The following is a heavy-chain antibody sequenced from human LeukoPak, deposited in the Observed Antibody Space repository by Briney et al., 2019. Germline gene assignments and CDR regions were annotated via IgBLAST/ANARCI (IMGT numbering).Heavy chain of an antibody. CDR3: ARWVRQAFDI. Sequence: SETLSLTCTVSGGSISSYYWSWIRQPPGKGLEWIGYIYYSGSTNYNPSLKSRVTISVDRSKNQFSLKLSSVTAADTAVYYCARWVRQAFDIWGQGTMVTVSS. J-gene: IGHJ3*02. V-gene: IGHV4-59*12. CDR1: GGSISSYY. D-gene: IGHD4/OR15-4a*01. CDR2: IYYSGST.